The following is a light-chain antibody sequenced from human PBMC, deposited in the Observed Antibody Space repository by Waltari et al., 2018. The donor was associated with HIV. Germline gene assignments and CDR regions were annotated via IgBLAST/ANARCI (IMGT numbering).Light chain of an antibody. V-gene: IGLV2-11*01. Sequence: QSALTQPRSVSGSPGQSVTISCTGTSSDVGGYNYVSWYHQHPDKAPKLMIYAVSKRPSGVPYRFSGTTSGNAASLTISGLQAADEADYYCCSYAGSYTVVFGGGTKLTVL. CDR1: SSDVGGYNY. CDR2: AVS. CDR3: CSYAGSYTVV. J-gene: IGLJ2*01.